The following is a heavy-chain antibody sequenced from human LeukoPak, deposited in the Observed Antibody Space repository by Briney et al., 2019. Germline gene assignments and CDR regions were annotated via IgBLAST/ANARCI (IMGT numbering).Heavy chain of an antibody. Sequence: PSETLSLTCAVYGGSFSEYYWNWIRQSPGKGLEWIGETNHRGNSNYNPSLKSRVIISVDTSKNQVSLNLSSVTAADTAVYYCARGRYYENGSGSRVLDYWGQGTLVTVSS. CDR2: TNHRGNS. V-gene: IGHV4-34*01. CDR3: ARGRYYENGSGSRVLDY. CDR1: GGSFSEYY. D-gene: IGHD3-10*01. J-gene: IGHJ4*02.